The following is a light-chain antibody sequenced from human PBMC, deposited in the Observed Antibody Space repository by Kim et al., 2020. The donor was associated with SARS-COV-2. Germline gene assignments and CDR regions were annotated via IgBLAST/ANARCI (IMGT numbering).Light chain of an antibody. CDR3: QQYGTSPLT. V-gene: IGKV3-20*01. Sequence: EIVLTQSPGTLSLSAGERATLSCRASQSVTSTYLAWHQQKPGQAPRVLIYGVSKRATGIPDRFTGSGSGTDFTLTISRLEPEDFAVYYCQQYGTSPLTFGGGTKVEI. J-gene: IGKJ4*01. CDR1: QSVTSTY. CDR2: GVS.